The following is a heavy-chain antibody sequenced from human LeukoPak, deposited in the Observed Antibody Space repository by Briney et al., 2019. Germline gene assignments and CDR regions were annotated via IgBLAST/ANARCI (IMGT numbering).Heavy chain of an antibody. D-gene: IGHD3-22*01. J-gene: IGHJ4*02. Sequence: GGSLRLSCAASGFTFSSYEMNWVRQAPGKGLEWASYISSSGSTIYYADSVKGRFTISRDNAKNSLYLQMNSLRAEDTAVYYCARELLGYDSSGYYSWGQGTLVTVSS. V-gene: IGHV3-48*03. CDR2: ISSSGSTI. CDR3: ARELLGYDSSGYYS. CDR1: GFTFSSYE.